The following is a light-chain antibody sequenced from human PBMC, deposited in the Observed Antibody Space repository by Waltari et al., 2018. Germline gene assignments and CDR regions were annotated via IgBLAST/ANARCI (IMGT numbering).Light chain of an antibody. J-gene: IGLJ2*01. CDR2: EVT. CDR3: CSYAGSGIVI. V-gene: IGLV2-23*02. Sequence: QSALTQPASVSGSPGPSLTISCTGTSSDVGKYNLVSWYQPHPGKVPKVRIYEVTKRPSGVSNRFSGSKSGNTASLTISGLQAEDEADYYCCSYAGSGIVIFGGGTKLTVL. CDR1: SSDVGKYNL.